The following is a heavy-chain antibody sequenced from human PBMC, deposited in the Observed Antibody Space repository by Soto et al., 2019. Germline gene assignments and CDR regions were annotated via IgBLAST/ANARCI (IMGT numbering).Heavy chain of an antibody. J-gene: IGHJ5*02. D-gene: IGHD3-10*01. V-gene: IGHV5-51*01. CDR3: ERHTDDGTGPWFDP. CDR1: GYSFTSYW. Sequence: LGESLNISCKGSGYSFTSYWIGWVRQMPGKGLEWMGIIYPGDSDTRYSPSFQREVTISAAKTISTAYLQWSSLSDSDTDMYFCERHTDDGTGPWFDPWGQGALVTVSS. CDR2: IYPGDSDT.